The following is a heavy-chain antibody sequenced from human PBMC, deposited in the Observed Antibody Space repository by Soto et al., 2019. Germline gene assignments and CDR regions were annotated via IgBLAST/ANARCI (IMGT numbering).Heavy chain of an antibody. D-gene: IGHD3-22*01. CDR3: VRDPRPYYYDSSGYFWFDP. Sequence: SVKVSCKASGGTFSSYAISWVRQAPGQGLEWMGGIIPIFGTANYAQKFQGRVTITADESTSTAYMELSSLRSEDTAVYYCVRDPRPYYYDSSGYFWFDPWGQGTLVTVSS. V-gene: IGHV1-69*13. CDR1: GGTFSSYA. CDR2: IIPIFGTA. J-gene: IGHJ5*02.